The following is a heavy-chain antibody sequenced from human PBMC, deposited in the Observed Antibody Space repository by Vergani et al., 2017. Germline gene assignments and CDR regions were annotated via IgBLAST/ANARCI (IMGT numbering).Heavy chain of an antibody. V-gene: IGHV3-21*01. J-gene: IGHJ4*02. CDR3: ARARRTMIGSFDY. Sequence: EVQLVESGGGLVKPGGSLRLSCAASGFTFSSYSMNWVRQAPGKGLEWVSSISSSSSYIYYADSVKGRFTISIDNAKNSLYLQMNSLRAEDTAVYYCARARRTMIGSFDYWGQGTLVTVSS. CDR2: ISSSSSYI. CDR1: GFTFSSYS. D-gene: IGHD3-22*01.